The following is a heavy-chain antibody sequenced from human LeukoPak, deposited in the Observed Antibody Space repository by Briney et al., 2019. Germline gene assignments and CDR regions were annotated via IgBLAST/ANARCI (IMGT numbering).Heavy chain of an antibody. J-gene: IGHJ4*02. CDR2: IYYRSNWSY. CDR1: GDSVSSNNGA. Sequence: SQTLSLTCAISGDSVSSNNGAWNWIRQSPSRDLEWLGRIYYRSNWSYDYAVSVKGRIAINPDTSKNQFSLQLNSVTPEDTAVYYCASGWSLKYWGQGTLVTVSS. CDR3: ASGWSLKY. D-gene: IGHD3-3*01. V-gene: IGHV6-1*01.